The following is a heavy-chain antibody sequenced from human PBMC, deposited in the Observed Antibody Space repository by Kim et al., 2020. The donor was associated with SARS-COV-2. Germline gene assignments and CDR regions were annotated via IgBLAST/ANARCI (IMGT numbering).Heavy chain of an antibody. V-gene: IGHV4-31*02. CDR3: ARATTFLWFGALVVYYFDY. D-gene: IGHD3-10*01. Sequence: KIRVTISVDPSKNQFSLKLSSVTAADTAVYYCARATTFLWFGALVVYYFDYWGQGTLVTVSS. J-gene: IGHJ4*02.